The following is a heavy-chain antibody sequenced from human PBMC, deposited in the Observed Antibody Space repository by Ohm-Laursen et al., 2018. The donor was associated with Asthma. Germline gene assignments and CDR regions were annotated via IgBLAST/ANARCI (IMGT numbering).Heavy chain of an antibody. CDR2: IKSKTDGGTT. Sequence: SLRLSCAASGFTFSNAWMSWVRQAPGKGLEWVGRIKSKTDGGTTDYAAPVKGRFTISRDDSKNTLYLQMNSLKTEDTAVYYCTTEDGYSSSWDPDPGYYYYGMDVWGQGTTVTVSS. CDR1: GFTFSNAW. V-gene: IGHV3-15*01. CDR3: TTEDGYSSSWDPDPGYYYYGMDV. D-gene: IGHD6-13*01. J-gene: IGHJ6*02.